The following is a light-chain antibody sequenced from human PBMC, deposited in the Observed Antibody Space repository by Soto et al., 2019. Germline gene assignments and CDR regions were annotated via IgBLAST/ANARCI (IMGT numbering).Light chain of an antibody. CDR2: NNN. V-gene: IGLV1-51*01. J-gene: IGLJ2*01. Sequence: QSVLTQPPSVSAAPGQKVTISCSGSSSNIGNNYVSWYRQLPGTAPQLLAYNNNNRPSWIPDRFSGSKSGTSATLGITGLQTGDEADYYCATWDSSLSVVLFGGGTKVTVL. CDR3: ATWDSSLSVVL. CDR1: SSNIGNNY.